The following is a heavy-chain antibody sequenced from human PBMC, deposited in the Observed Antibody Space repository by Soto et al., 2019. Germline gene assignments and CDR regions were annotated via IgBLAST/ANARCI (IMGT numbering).Heavy chain of an antibody. D-gene: IGHD6-19*01. Sequence: GGSLRLSCTASGFTFSRHAMTWVRQAPGKGLEWVSGLSDSGGSIYYADSVKGRFTISRDNSMNTLYLQMNTLRAEDTAVYYCAYFTSGCPTWGQGTLVTVSS. J-gene: IGHJ4*02. CDR1: GFTFSRHA. CDR2: LSDSGGSI. V-gene: IGHV3-23*01. CDR3: AYFTSGCPT.